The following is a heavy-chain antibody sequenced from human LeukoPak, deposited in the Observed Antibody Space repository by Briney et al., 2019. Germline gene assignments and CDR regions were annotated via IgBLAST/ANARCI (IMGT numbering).Heavy chain of an antibody. Sequence: GGSLRLSCAASGFTFSTYNMNWVRQAPGKGLEWVSYISTTSSTIYYADSVKGRFSISRDNAKNSLYLQMNSLRAEDTAVYYCAREDATALDYWGQGTLVTVSS. CDR2: ISTTSSTI. D-gene: IGHD4-17*01. CDR3: AREDATALDY. CDR1: GFTFSTYN. J-gene: IGHJ4*02. V-gene: IGHV3-48*04.